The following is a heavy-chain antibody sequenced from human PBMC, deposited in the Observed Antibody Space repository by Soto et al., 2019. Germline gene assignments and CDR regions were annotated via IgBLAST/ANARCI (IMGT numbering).Heavy chain of an antibody. V-gene: IGHV1-69*13. CDR3: ARDRMYCSGGSCAYHYYGMDV. CDR1: GYTVTGYY. CDR2: IIPIFGTA. Sequence: SFKVSCKGSGYTVTGYYMHWVRQATGQRLEWMGGIIPIFGTANYAQKFQGRVTITADESTSTAYMELSSLRSEDTAVYYCARDRMYCSGGSCAYHYYGMDVWGQGTTVTVS. D-gene: IGHD2-15*01. J-gene: IGHJ6*02.